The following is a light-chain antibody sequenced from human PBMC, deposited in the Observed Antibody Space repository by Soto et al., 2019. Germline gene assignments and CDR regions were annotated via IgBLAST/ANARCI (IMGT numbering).Light chain of an antibody. V-gene: IGLV1-47*01. CDR2: RNN. Sequence: QSVLTQPPSASGTPGQRVTISCSGSSSNIGSNYVYWYQQLPGTAPKLLIYRNNQRPSGVPDRFSGSKSGTSASLAISGLRSEDEADYYCAAWDDSLIGSLAVFGGGTQLTVL. J-gene: IGLJ7*01. CDR1: SSNIGSNY. CDR3: AAWDDSLIGSLAV.